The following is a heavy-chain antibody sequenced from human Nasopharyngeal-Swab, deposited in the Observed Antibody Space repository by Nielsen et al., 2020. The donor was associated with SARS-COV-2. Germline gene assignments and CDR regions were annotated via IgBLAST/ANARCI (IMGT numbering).Heavy chain of an antibody. D-gene: IGHD3-3*01. V-gene: IGHV4-59*01. J-gene: IGHJ5*02. CDR3: ARAPPYYDFWSGYYKGWFDP. Sequence: RQAPGKGLEWIGYIYYSGSTNYNPSLKIRGTISVDTSKNQFSLKLSSVTAADTAVYYCARAPPYYDFWSGYYKGWFDPWGQGTLVTVSS. CDR2: IYYSGST.